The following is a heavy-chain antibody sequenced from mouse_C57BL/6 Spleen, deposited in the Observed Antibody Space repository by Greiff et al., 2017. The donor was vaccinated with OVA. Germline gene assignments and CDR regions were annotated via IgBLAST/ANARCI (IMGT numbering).Heavy chain of an antibody. J-gene: IGHJ2*01. D-gene: IGHD1-1*01. CDR1: GYSITSGYY. CDR2: ISYDGSN. V-gene: IGHV3-6*01. Sequence: VQLKESGPGLVKPSQSLSLTCSVTGYSITSGYYWNWIRQFPGNKLEWMGYISYDGSNNYNPSLKNRISITRDTSKNQFFLKLNSVTTEDTATYYCARDRNYYGSSGSFDYWGQGTTLTVSS. CDR3: ARDRNYYGSSGSFDY.